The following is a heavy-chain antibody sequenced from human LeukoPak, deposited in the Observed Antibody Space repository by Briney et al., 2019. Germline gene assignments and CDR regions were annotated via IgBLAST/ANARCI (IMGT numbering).Heavy chain of an antibody. V-gene: IGHV3-30*04. J-gene: IGHJ5*02. Sequence: GGSLRLSCAASGFTFSSYAMHWVRQAPGKGLEWVAVIPYDGSNKYYADSVKGRFTISRDNSKNTLYLQMNSLRAEDTAVYYCASPRGYSSSWYRSWGQGTLVTVSS. CDR2: IPYDGSNK. CDR3: ASPRGYSSSWYRS. CDR1: GFTFSSYA. D-gene: IGHD6-13*01.